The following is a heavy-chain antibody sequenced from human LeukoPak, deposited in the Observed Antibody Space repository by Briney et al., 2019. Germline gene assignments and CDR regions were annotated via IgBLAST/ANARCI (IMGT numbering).Heavy chain of an antibody. CDR2: ISNDGSRK. V-gene: IGHV3-30*03. D-gene: IGHD2-8*01. Sequence: GGSLRLSCAPSGFTFSRHGMHWVRQAPGKGLEWVAIISNDGSRKYYAHSVEGRFTISRDNSKNTLYLQMDSLRAEDTAVYYCARGFVLSGGVDYWGQGTLVTVSS. J-gene: IGHJ4*02. CDR3: ARGFVLSGGVDY. CDR1: GFTFSRHG.